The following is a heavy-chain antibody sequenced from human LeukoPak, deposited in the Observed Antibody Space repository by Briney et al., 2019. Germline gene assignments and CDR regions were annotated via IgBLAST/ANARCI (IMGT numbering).Heavy chain of an antibody. V-gene: IGHV1-24*01. CDR1: GYTFTGYY. CDR2: FDPEDGET. D-gene: IGHD3-10*01. Sequence: ASVKVSCKASGYTFTGYYIHWVRQAPGKGLEWMGGFDPEDGETIYAQKFQGRVTMTEDTSTDTAYMELNSLRSEDTALYYCATARTAYYSGSGSYFDYWGQGTLVTVSS. CDR3: ATARTAYYSGSGSYFDY. J-gene: IGHJ4*02.